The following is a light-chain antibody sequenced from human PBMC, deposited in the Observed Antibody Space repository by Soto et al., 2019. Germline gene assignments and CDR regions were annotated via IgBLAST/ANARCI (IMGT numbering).Light chain of an antibody. CDR1: SSDVGGYNY. CDR2: EVS. CDR3: CSYAGSSTLVV. Sequence: QSVLTQPASVSGSPGQSITISCTGTSSDVGGYNYVSWYQQHPGKAPKLMISEVSNRPSGVSDRFSGSKSGNTASLTISGLQAEDEADYYCCSYAGSSTLVVFGGGTKLTVL. V-gene: IGLV2-14*01. J-gene: IGLJ2*01.